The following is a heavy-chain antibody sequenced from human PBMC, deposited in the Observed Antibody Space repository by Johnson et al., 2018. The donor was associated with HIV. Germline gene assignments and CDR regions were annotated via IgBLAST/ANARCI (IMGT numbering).Heavy chain of an antibody. J-gene: IGHJ3*02. V-gene: IGHV3-30*19. CDR2: ISFDGSNE. CDR1: GFTFSSYG. CDR3: AKGQVARGAFDI. Sequence: QVQLVESWGGVVQPGGSLRLSCAASGFTFSSYGMHWVRQAPGKGLEWVAIISFDGSNEYYADSVKGRFTISRDNSKNTLFLQMNILRTEDTALYYCAKGQVARGAFDIWGQGTTVTVSS.